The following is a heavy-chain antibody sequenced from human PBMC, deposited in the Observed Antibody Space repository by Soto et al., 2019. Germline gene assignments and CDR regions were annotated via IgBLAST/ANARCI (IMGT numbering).Heavy chain of an antibody. CDR3: ARTYYYDSTGYYRTFDY. J-gene: IGHJ4*02. D-gene: IGHD3-22*01. Sequence: LRLCCAASGYTFGSYAMSWVRLAPGKGLEWVSVAGPSGSSTFYADSVRGRFTISRDNVENTLYLQMNSLRVADTALYFCARTYYYDSTGYYRTFDYWGQGXLVTVYS. CDR1: GYTFGSYA. CDR2: AGPSGSST. V-gene: IGHV3-23*01.